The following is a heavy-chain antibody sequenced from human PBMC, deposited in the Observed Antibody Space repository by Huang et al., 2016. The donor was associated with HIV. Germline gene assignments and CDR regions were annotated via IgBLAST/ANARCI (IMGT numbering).Heavy chain of an antibody. CDR3: ARDATGYGTGWSTEFDY. J-gene: IGHJ4*02. Sequence: HVQLVQSGADVTKPGASVKVSCKASGYTFDSYGINWVRQAPGQGLEWMGWIGPNSGKTNQAQKLPGRVTMTPDTTTSTAYMELRSLTSDDTAVYYCARDATGYGTGWSTEFDYWGQGTLVTVSS. CDR2: IGPNSGKT. CDR1: GYTFDSYG. D-gene: IGHD6-19*01. V-gene: IGHV1-18*04.